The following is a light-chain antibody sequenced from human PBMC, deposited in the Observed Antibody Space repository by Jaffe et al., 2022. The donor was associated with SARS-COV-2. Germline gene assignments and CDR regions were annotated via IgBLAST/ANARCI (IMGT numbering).Light chain of an antibody. CDR3: LAWDANLNGWV. V-gene: IGLV1-44*01. J-gene: IGLJ2*01. CDR1: SSNIGSNT. CDR2: SDN. Sequence: QSVLTQPPSASGTPGQRVTISCSGSSSNIGSNTVNWYQQLPGTAPKLLIYSDNQRPSGVPDRFSGSKSGTSVSLAISGLQSEDEADYYCLAWDANLNGWVFGGGTKLTVL.